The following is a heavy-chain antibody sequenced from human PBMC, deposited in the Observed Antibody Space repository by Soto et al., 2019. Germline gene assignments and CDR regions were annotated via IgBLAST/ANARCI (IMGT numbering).Heavy chain of an antibody. CDR1: GYTFTSYG. J-gene: IGHJ6*02. Sequence: GASVKVSCKASGYTFTSYGISWVRQAPGQGLEWMGWISAYNGNTNYAQKLQGRVTMTTDTPTSTAYMELRSLRSDDTAVYYCARDYRGWEPAAMIRGWYYYYGMDVWGQGTTVTVSS. D-gene: IGHD2-2*01. CDR2: ISAYNGNT. V-gene: IGHV1-18*01. CDR3: ARDYRGWEPAAMIRGWYYYYGMDV.